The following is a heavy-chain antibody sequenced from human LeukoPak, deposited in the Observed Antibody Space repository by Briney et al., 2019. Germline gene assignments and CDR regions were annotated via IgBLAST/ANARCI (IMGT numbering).Heavy chain of an antibody. V-gene: IGHV1-8*01. D-gene: IGHD6-19*01. CDR3: GAVTITTNPDY. CDR2: MSPNTGNT. J-gene: IGHJ4*02. CDR1: GYTFTTYD. Sequence: ASVKVSCKASGYTFTTYDINWVRQATGQVLEWMGWMSPNTGNTGYVQKFQGRVTMTRNISISTAYMELSSLTSEDTAVYYCGAVTITTNPDYWGQGTLVTVSS.